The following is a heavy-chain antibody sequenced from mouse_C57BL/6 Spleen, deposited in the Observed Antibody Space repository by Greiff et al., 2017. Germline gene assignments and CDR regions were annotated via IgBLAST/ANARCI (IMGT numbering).Heavy chain of an antibody. CDR1: GYTFTSYW. CDR3: ARGNYYGSSYWYFDV. D-gene: IGHD1-1*01. Sequence: QVQLQQPGAELVQPGASVKMSCKASGYTFTSYWITWVKQRPGQGLEWIGDIYPGSGSTNYNEKFKSKATLTVDTSSSTAYMQLSSLTSEDSAVXYCARGNYYGSSYWYFDVWGTGTTVTVSS. J-gene: IGHJ1*03. V-gene: IGHV1-55*01. CDR2: IYPGSGST.